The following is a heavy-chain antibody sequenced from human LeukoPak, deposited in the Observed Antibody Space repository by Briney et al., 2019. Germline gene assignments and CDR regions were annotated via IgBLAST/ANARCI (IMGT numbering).Heavy chain of an antibody. Sequence: SETLSLTCSVSGGSISSSSHFWGWIRQPPGKGLEWIGSIYYSGNTYYNPSLKSRVTMSVDTSKNHFSLKVTSVTAADTAVYYCARHENIVVVAAATAFDYWGQGTLVTVSS. V-gene: IGHV4-39*01. CDR3: ARHENIVVVAAATAFDY. CDR2: IYYSGNT. D-gene: IGHD2-15*01. J-gene: IGHJ4*02. CDR1: GGSISSSSHF.